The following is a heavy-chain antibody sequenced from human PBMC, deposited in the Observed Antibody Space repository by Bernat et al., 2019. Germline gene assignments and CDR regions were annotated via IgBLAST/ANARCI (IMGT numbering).Heavy chain of an antibody. V-gene: IGHV3-11*01. J-gene: IGHJ4*02. D-gene: IGHD3-10*01. CDR2: ISSSGSTI. CDR1: GFTVRDNY. Sequence: QVQLVESGGGLVKPGGSLRLSCAASGFTVRDNYMSWIRQAPGKGLEWISYISSSGSTIYHADSVKGGFTISRDNSKNTLYLQMNSLRAEDTAVYYCAKDGELLPGGLLDYWGQGTLVTVSS. CDR3: AKDGELLPGGLLDY.